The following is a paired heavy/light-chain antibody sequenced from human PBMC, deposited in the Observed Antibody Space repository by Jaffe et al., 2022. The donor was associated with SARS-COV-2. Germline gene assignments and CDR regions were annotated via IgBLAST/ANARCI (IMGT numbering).Heavy chain of an antibody. CDR2: ITSSSSTI. D-gene: IGHD3-9*01. CDR1: GFTFSFYS. V-gene: IGHV3-48*01. Sequence: EVQLVESGGGLVQPGGSLRLSCAASGFTFSFYSMNWVRQAPGKGLEWVSYITSSSSTIYYADSVKGRFTISRDNAKNSLYLQMNRLRAEDTAVYYCATDVLRYFDSLFPHDAFDIWGQGTLVTVSS. J-gene: IGHJ3*02. CDR3: ATDVLRYFDSLFPHDAFDI.
Light chain of an antibody. V-gene: IGLV2-8*01. CDR1: SSDVGGYNY. CDR2: EVT. CDR3: SSYAGSNNFVV. J-gene: IGLJ3*02. Sequence: QSALTQPPSASGSPGQSVTISCIGTSSDVGGYNYVSWYQQHPGKAPKLMIYEVTKRPSGVPDRFSGSKSGNTASLTVSGLQAEDEADYYCSSYAGSNNFVVFGGGTKLTVL.